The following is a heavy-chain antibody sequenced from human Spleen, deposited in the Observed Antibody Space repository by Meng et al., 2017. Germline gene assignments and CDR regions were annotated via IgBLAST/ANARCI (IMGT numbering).Heavy chain of an antibody. CDR2: ISGYNGNT. J-gene: IGHJ5*02. CDR1: GYTFAAYW. V-gene: IGHV1-18*04. CDR3: ARDQYGARYCSGGTCERHWFDP. D-gene: IGHD2-15*01. Sequence: ASVKVSCKASGYTFAAYWIQWVRQAPGQGLEWMGWISGYNGNTKYAEKFQGRVTMTTDTSTNTGYMELRSLVSDDTAVYFCARDQYGARYCSGGTCERHWFDPWGQGTLVTVSS.